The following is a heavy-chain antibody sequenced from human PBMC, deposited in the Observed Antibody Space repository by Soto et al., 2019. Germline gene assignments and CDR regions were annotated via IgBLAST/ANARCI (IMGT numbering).Heavy chain of an antibody. CDR1: GYSFAGYW. J-gene: IGHJ2*01. D-gene: IGHD3-9*01. CDR2: IDPSDSQT. CDR3: ARQIFFFEICRNPQSSSHFPTRRSSDL. Sequence: PGESLKISCKGSGYSFAGYWITWVRQKPGKGLEWMGRIDPSDSQTYYSPSFRGHVTISATKSITTVFLQWSSLRASDTAMYYCARQIFFFEICRNPQSSSHFPTRRSSDL. V-gene: IGHV5-10-1*01.